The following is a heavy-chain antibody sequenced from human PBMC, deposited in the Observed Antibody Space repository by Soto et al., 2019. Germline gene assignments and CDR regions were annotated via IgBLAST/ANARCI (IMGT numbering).Heavy chain of an antibody. V-gene: IGHV1-18*01. D-gene: IGHD2-15*01. J-gene: IGHJ4*02. CDR2: ISAYNGNT. CDR1: GYTFTSDG. CDR3: ARVDCSGGSCYSDY. Sequence: ASVKGSCKASGYTFTSDGISWVRQAHGQGLEWMGWISAYNGNTNYAQKLQGRVTMTTDTSTSTAYMELRSLRPDDTAVYYCARVDCSGGSCYSDYWSQGTLVTVSS.